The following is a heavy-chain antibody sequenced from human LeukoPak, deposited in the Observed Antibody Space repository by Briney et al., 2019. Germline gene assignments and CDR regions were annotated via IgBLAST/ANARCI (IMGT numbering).Heavy chain of an antibody. J-gene: IGHJ4*02. CDR1: GGTFSSYA. CDR3: ARAPRYYGSGSYYFEY. D-gene: IGHD3-10*01. Sequence: SVKVSCKASGGTFSSYAISWVRQAPGQGLEWMGGIIPIFGTANYARKFQGRVTITADESTSTAYMELSSLRSEDTAVYYCARAPRYYGSGSYYFEYWGQGTLVTVSS. CDR2: IIPIFGTA. V-gene: IGHV1-69*01.